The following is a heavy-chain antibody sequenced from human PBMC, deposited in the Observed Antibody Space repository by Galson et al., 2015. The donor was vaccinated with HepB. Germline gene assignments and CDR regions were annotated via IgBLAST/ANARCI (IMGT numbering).Heavy chain of an antibody. D-gene: IGHD2/OR15-2a*01. Sequence: SLRLSCAASGFTFSSYAMSWVRQPPGKGLEWVSAISASGGRTYYADSVKGRFTISRDNSKNTLYLQMNSLRAEDTAVYYCASRFYDTLGWYSDLWGRGTLVTVSS. CDR3: ASRFYDTLGWYSDL. J-gene: IGHJ2*01. V-gene: IGHV3-23*01. CDR2: ISASGGRT. CDR1: GFTFSSYA.